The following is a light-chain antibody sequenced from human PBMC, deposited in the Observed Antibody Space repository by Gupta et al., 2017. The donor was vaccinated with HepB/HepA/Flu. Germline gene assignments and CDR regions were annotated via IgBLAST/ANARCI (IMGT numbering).Light chain of an antibody. CDR2: DAS. CDR3: QQRSNWPGMCS. CDR1: QTVSSY. J-gene: IGKJ2*04. Sequence: EIVLTQSPATLSLSPGERATLSCRASQTVSSYLAWYQQTPGQAPRLLIYDASNRATGIPARFSGSGSGTDFTLTISSLEPEDFAVYYCQQRSNWPGMCSFGQGTKLEIK. V-gene: IGKV3-11*01.